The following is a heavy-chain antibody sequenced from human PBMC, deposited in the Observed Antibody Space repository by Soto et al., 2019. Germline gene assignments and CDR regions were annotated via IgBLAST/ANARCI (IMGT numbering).Heavy chain of an antibody. CDR1: GFRFDDYA. D-gene: IGHD2-8*01. CDR2: LSWNSDSM. J-gene: IGHJ4*02. Sequence: EVQLVESGGGSVQPGRSLRLSCAASGFRFDDYAMHWVRQAPGKGLEWVSGLSWNSDSMGYADSVKGRFTISRDNAKNSLYLQMNSLRAEDTAFYYCAKDVVQMVYAMGHFDNWGQGTLVTVSS. CDR3: AKDVVQMVYAMGHFDN. V-gene: IGHV3-9*01.